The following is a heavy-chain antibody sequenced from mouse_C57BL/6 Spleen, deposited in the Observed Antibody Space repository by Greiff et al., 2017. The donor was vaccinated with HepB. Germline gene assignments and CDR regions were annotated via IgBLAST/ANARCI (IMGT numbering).Heavy chain of an antibody. J-gene: IGHJ4*01. Sequence: QVQLQQPGAELVLPGASVKLSCTASGYTFTSYWLHWVTQRPGQGLEWIGEIAPSDSYTNYNQKFKGKSTLTVDKSSSTAYMQLSSLTSEDSAVYYCARGNYGNFYAMDYWGQGTSVTVSS. CDR1: GYTFTSYW. CDR3: ARGNYGNFYAMDY. CDR2: IAPSDSYT. D-gene: IGHD2-1*01. V-gene: IGHV1-69*01.